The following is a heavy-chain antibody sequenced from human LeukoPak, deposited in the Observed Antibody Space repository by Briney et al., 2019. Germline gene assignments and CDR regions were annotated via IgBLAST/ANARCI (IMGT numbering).Heavy chain of an antibody. V-gene: IGHV3-21*01. J-gene: IGHJ3*02. CDR2: ISSSSSYI. D-gene: IGHD3-10*01. CDR1: GFTFSSYS. Sequence: PGGSLRLSCAASGFTFSSYSMNWVRQAPGKGLEWVSSISSSSSYIYYADSVKGRFAISRDNAKNSLHLQMNSLRAEDTAVYYCARVRRVGSGSYSSPSGGAFDIWGQGTMVTVSS. CDR3: ARVRRVGSGSYSSPSGGAFDI.